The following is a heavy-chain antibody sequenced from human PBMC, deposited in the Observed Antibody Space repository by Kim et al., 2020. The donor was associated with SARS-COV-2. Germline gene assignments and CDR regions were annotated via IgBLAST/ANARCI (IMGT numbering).Heavy chain of an antibody. Sequence: DSVKGRFTLSRGNSKNSLYLQRNSLRAEDTALYYCAKVAVVAASSFPLDYWGQGTLVTVSS. J-gene: IGHJ4*02. V-gene: IGHV3-43*01. CDR3: AKVAVVAASSFPLDY. D-gene: IGHD2-15*01.